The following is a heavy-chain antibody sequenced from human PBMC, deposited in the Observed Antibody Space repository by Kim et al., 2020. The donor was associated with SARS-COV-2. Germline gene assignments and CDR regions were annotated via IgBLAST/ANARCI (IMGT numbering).Heavy chain of an antibody. CDR2: IYPGDSDT. CDR1: GYSFTSYW. Sequence: GESLKISCKGSGYSFTSYWIGWVRQMPGKGLEWMGIIYPGDSDTRYSPSFQGQVTISADKSISTAYLQGSSLKASDTAMYYCATGPYDFWSGAAFDIWGQGTMVSVSS. D-gene: IGHD3-3*01. CDR3: ATGPYDFWSGAAFDI. J-gene: IGHJ3*02. V-gene: IGHV5-51*01.